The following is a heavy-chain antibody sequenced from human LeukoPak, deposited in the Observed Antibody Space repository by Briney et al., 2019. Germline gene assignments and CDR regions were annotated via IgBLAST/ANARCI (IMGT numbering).Heavy chain of an antibody. CDR1: GFTFSNYG. D-gene: IGHD4-17*01. CDR3: AAEWVTTREGERVYGLDV. J-gene: IGHJ6*02. CDR2: INSGGYTI. Sequence: GGSLRLSCAASGFTFSNYGMNWVRLAPGKGLEWVSYINSGGYTITYADSVRGRFTISRDDAKSSLFLQMNSLRAEDTAIYYCAAEWVTTREGERVYGLDVWGQGTTVTVSS. V-gene: IGHV3-48*04.